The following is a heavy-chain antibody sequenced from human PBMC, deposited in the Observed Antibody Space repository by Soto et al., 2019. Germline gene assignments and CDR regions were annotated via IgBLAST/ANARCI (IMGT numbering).Heavy chain of an antibody. J-gene: IGHJ6*02. D-gene: IGHD2-2*02. CDR3: ARGWGRDIVVVPAAIPPFGMDV. CDR1: GFTFSSYG. CDR2: IWYDGSNK. V-gene: IGHV3-33*01. Sequence: QVQLVESGGGVVQPGRSLRLSCAASGFTFSSYGMHWVRQAPGKGLEWVAVIWYDGSNKYYADSVKGRFTISRDNSKNTLYLQMNSLRAEDTAMYYCARGWGRDIVVVPAAIPPFGMDVWGQGTTVTVSS.